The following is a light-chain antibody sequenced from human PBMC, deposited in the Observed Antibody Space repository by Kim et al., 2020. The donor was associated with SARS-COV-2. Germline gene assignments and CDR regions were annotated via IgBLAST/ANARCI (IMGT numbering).Light chain of an antibody. CDR3: QQYDSWPLT. CDR2: AAS. V-gene: IGKV3-15*01. J-gene: IGKJ4*01. CDR1: QKVRNN. Sequence: VSPGERATLSCRARQKVRNNVAWYQQKPGQAPRLLIHAASSRATNIPARFSGSGSGTDFALTITNVQSEDFAIYICQQYDSWPLTFGEGTKVDIK.